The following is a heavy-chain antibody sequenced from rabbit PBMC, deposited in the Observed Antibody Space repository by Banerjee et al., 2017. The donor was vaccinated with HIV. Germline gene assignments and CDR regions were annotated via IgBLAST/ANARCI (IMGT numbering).Heavy chain of an antibody. J-gene: IGHJ4*01. CDR3: ARDLSYISGRGDTAL. Sequence: QEQLEESGGGLVKPEGSLTLTCKASGFSFSNKYVMCWVRQAPGKGLEWIGCINSSSRNVVYASWATGRFTLAKASWTTVTLQMPSLTAADTATYFCARDLSYISGRGDTALWGPGTLVTVS. CDR1: GFSFSNKYV. V-gene: IGHV1S45*01. D-gene: IGHD4-1*01. CDR2: INSSSRNV.